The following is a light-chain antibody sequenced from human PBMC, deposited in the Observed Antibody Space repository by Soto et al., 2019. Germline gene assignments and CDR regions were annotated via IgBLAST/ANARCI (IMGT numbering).Light chain of an antibody. Sequence: EIVLTQSPATLSLSPGERATLSCRASQRVSSYLAWYQQKPGQAPRLLIYDASNRATGIPARFSGSGSGTEFTLTISSLEPEDFAVYSCQRRSNWPLTFGGGTKVEIK. J-gene: IGKJ4*01. CDR1: QRVSSY. CDR3: QRRSNWPLT. V-gene: IGKV3-11*01. CDR2: DAS.